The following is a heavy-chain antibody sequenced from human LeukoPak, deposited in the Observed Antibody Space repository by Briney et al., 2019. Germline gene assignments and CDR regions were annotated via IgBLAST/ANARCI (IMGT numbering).Heavy chain of an antibody. CDR2: IYYSGST. CDR1: GGSISSYY. CDR3: ARGREWFDP. Sequence: SETLSLTCTVSGGSISSYYWSWIRQPPGKGLEWIGYIYYSGSTNYNPSLKSRVTISVDTSKNQFSLKLSSVTAADTAVYYCARGREWFDPWGQGTLVTVSS. V-gene: IGHV4-59*01. J-gene: IGHJ5*02. D-gene: IGHD1-26*01.